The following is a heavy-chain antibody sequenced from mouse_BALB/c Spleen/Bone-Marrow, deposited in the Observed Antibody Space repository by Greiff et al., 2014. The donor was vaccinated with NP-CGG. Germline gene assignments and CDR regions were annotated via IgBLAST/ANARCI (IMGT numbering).Heavy chain of an antibody. J-gene: IGHJ3*01. D-gene: IGHD2-3*01. CDR1: GFTFSSYG. Sequence: EVQLVESGGGLVQPGGSLKLSCTASGFTFSSYGLSWVRRTPDKRLEFVATINRNGGTNAYPDSVKGRFTISRDNAKNTLYLQMSSLKSEDTALYYCARGVDDYSWFAYWGQGTLVTVSA. V-gene: IGHV5-6-3*01. CDR3: ARGVDDYSWFAY. CDR2: INRNGGTN.